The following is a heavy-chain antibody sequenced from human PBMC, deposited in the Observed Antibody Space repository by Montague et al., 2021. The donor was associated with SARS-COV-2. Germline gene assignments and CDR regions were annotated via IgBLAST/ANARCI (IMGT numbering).Heavy chain of an antibody. D-gene: IGHD6-13*01. CDR1: GGPISGYY. V-gene: IGHV4-59*01. Sequence: SETLSLTCSVSGGPISGYYWSWIRQSPGKGLEWIGYIYYSGGTIYNHSLKSRVIISVDTSKSQLSLKLSSVTAADTAVYYCAGDRFIAGGRLPHGFDPWGQGTLVTVSS. J-gene: IGHJ5*02. CDR3: AGDRFIAGGRLPHGFDP. CDR2: IYYSGGT.